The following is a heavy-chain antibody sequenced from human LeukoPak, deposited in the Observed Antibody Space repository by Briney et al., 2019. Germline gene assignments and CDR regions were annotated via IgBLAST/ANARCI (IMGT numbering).Heavy chain of an antibody. CDR1: GFTFSSYW. D-gene: IGHD3-10*01. CDR2: INSDGSST. CDR3: ARGDGSGSYYNYYYYYMDV. V-gene: IGHV3-74*01. Sequence: PGGSLRLSCAASGFTFSSYWMHWVRQAPGKGLVWVSRINSDGSSTNYANSVKGRFTMSRDSAKNTLYLQMNSLRAEDTAVYYCARGDGSGSYYNYYYYYMDVWGKGTTVTISS. J-gene: IGHJ6*03.